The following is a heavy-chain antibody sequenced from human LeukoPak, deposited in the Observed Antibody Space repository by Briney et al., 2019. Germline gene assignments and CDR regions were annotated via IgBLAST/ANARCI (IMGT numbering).Heavy chain of an antibody. D-gene: IGHD1-7*01. CDR1: GGTFSSYA. V-gene: IGHV1-69*01. CDR2: IIPVFGTA. CDR3: GGGYNWNYGVDY. Sequence: ASVKVSCKASGGTFSSYAISWVRQAPGQGLEWMGGIIPVFGTANYAQKFQGRVTITADESTSTAYMELSSLRSEDTGVYYCGGGYNWNYGVDYWGQGTLVTVSS. J-gene: IGHJ4*02.